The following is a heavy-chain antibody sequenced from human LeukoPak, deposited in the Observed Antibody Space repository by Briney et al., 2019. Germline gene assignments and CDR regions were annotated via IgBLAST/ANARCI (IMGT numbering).Heavy chain of an antibody. V-gene: IGHV3-23*01. CDR1: GASISSSDYY. CDR2: INARAVNT. Sequence: ETLSLTCTVSGASISSSDYYWAWIRQPPGKGLEWVSAINARAVNTYYADSVKGRFTISRDNSKNTLYLQMNSLRAEDTAIYYCAKALPGPLDYWGQGTLVTVSS. CDR3: AKALPGPLDY. D-gene: IGHD2-15*01. J-gene: IGHJ4*02.